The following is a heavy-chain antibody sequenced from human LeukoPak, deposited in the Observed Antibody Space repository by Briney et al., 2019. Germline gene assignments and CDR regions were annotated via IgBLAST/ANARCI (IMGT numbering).Heavy chain of an antibody. CDR1: GFTFSSYS. D-gene: IGHD4-17*01. J-gene: IGHJ4*02. CDR3: ARRLQTVTAPFDY. V-gene: IGHV3-21*01. Sequence: AGGSLRLSCAASGFTFSSYSMNWVRQAPGKGLEWVSSISSSSSYIYYADSVKGRFTISRDNAKNSLYLQMNSLRAEDTAVYYCARRLQTVTAPFDYWGQGTLVTVSS. CDR2: ISSSSSYI.